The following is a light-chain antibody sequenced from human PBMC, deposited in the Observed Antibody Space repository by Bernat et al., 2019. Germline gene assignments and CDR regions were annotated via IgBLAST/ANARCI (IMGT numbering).Light chain of an antibody. CDR3: QQSYSTPRT. Sequence: DIQMTQSPSSLSASVGDRVTITCRASQSISSYFNWYQQKPGKAPKLLIYAAPSLQSGVPSRFSGSGSGTDFTLTISSLQPEDFATYYCQQSYSTPRTFGQGTKVEIK. CDR2: AAP. J-gene: IGKJ1*01. CDR1: QSISSY. V-gene: IGKV1-39*01.